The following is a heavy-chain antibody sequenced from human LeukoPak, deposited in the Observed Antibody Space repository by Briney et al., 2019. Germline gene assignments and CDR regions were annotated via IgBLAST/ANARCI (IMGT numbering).Heavy chain of an antibody. J-gene: IGHJ4*02. D-gene: IGHD4-17*01. Sequence: GGSLRLSCAASGFTFRNYAMSWVRQAPGRGLEWVSSIVISGGNTYDADSVKGRFTISRDNSKNTLYLQMNSLRAEDTAVYYCAKVDGDYGREALVFDYWGQGTLVTVSS. CDR3: AKVDGDYGREALVFDY. CDR2: IVISGGNT. CDR1: GFTFRNYA. V-gene: IGHV3-23*01.